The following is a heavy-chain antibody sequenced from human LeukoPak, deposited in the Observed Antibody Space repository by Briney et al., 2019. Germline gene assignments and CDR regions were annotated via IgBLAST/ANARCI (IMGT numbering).Heavy chain of an antibody. CDR3: ARGYYGSGSYSDY. CDR2: INHSGST. CDR1: GGSFSGYY. J-gene: IGHJ4*02. Sequence: PSETLSLTCAVYGGSFSGYYWSWIRQPPGKGLEWIGEINHSGSTNYNPSLKSRVTISVDRSKNQFSLKLSSVTAADTAVYYCARGYYGSGSYSDYWGEGTLVTVSP. V-gene: IGHV4-34*01. D-gene: IGHD3-10*01.